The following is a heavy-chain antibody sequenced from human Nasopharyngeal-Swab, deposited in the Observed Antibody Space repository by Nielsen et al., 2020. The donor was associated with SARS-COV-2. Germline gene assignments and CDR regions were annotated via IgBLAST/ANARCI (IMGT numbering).Heavy chain of an antibody. Sequence: GESLKISCAASGFTFSSYSMNWVRQAPGKGLEWVSSISSSSSYIYYADSVKGRFTISRDNAKNSLYLQMNSLRAEDTAVYYCARGGNIVVVITHEVSYFDYWGQGTLVTVSS. V-gene: IGHV3-21*01. D-gene: IGHD3-22*01. CDR1: GFTFSSYS. CDR3: ARGGNIVVVITHEVSYFDY. J-gene: IGHJ4*02. CDR2: ISSSSSYI.